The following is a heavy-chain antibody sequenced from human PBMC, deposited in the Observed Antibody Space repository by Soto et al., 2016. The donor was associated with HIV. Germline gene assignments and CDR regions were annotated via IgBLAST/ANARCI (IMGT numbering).Heavy chain of an antibody. V-gene: IGHV3-66*01. CDR1: GFSVSTNY. CDR3: ARDGSPTEWELVGWFDP. CDR2: IYSGGTT. J-gene: IGHJ5*02. Sequence: EVQLVESGGGLVQPGGPVRLSCAVSGFSVSTNYMSWVRQAPGKGLEWVSIIYSGGTTYYTNSVKGRFTISRDNSKNTLYLQMNSLRVEDTAVYYCARDGSPTEWELVGWFDPWGQGTLVTVSS. D-gene: IGHD1-26*01.